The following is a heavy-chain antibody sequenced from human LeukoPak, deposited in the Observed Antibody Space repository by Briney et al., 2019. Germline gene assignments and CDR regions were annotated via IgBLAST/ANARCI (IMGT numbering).Heavy chain of an antibody. CDR2: IKQDGSEK. CDR1: GFTFSSSW. Sequence: GGSLRLSCAASGFTFSSSWMSWVRQAPGKGLEWVANIKQDGSEKYYVDSVKGRFTISRDNAKNSLYLQMNSMRAEDTAVYYCARDHDYYDSSGYFYYFDYWGQGTLVTVSS. CDR3: ARDHDYYDSSGYFYYFDY. D-gene: IGHD3-22*01. V-gene: IGHV3-7*01. J-gene: IGHJ4*02.